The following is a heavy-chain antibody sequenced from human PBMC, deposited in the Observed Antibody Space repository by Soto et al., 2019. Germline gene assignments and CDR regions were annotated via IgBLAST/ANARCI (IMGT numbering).Heavy chain of an antibody. CDR3: ARGYCSSTSCQYYFDY. V-gene: IGHV1-3*01. J-gene: IGHJ4*02. D-gene: IGHD2-2*01. CDR1: GYTFTNYA. Sequence: QVHLVQSGAEVKKPGASVKVSCKASGYTFTNYAIHWVRQAPGQRLEWMGWINAGNGDTKYSQKFQGRVTITRDTSAGTAYMERSSLRSEDTAVYSCARGYCSSTSCQYYFDYWGQGSMVTVSS. CDR2: INAGNGDT.